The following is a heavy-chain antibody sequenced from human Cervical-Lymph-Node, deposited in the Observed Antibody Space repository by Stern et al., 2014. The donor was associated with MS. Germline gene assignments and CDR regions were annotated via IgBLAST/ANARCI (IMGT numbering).Heavy chain of an antibody. V-gene: IGHV1-18*01. J-gene: IGHJ4*02. D-gene: IGHD3-22*01. CDR3: ARLYYYESSGFFMY. CDR2: ICVYTSNT. Sequence: VQLVQSGPEVKKTGASGRVPCKASGYTFTMFGLSWVRQAPGQGLEWMGWICVYTSNTIFAEKFQGRVTLTTDTSTDTAYIELSILKSDDTAVYYCARLYYYESSGFFMYLGQGTLVTVSS. CDR1: GYTFTMFG.